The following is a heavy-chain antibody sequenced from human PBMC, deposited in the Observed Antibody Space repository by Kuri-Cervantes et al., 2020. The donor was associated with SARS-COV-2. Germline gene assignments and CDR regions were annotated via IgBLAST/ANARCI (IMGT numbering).Heavy chain of an antibody. V-gene: IGHV3-30-3*01. CDR1: GFTFSRYA. Sequence: GGSLRLYCAASGFTFSRYAMHWVRQAPGKGLEWVAVISYDGSNKYYADSVKGRFTISRDNSKNTLYLQMSSLRAEDTAVYYCARAPDDSSGVFDYWGQGTLVTVSS. J-gene: IGHJ4*02. CDR3: ARAPDDSSGVFDY. CDR2: ISYDGSNK. D-gene: IGHD3-22*01.